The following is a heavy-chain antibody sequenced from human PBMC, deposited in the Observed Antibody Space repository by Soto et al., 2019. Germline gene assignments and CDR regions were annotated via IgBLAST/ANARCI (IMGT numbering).Heavy chain of an antibody. J-gene: IGHJ6*02. V-gene: IGHV3-30-3*01. Sequence: ESGGGVVPPGRSLRLSCAASGFTFSSYAMHWVRQAPGKGLEWVAVISYDGSNKYYADSVKGRFTISRDNSKNTLYLQMNSLRAEDTAVYYCARDPGVCGGDCSSGMDVWGQGTTVTVSS. CDR2: ISYDGSNK. D-gene: IGHD2-21*02. CDR3: ARDPGVCGGDCSSGMDV. CDR1: GFTFSSYA.